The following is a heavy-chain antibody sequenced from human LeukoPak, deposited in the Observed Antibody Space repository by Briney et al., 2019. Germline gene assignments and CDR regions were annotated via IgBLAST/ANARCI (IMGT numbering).Heavy chain of an antibody. V-gene: IGHV4-59*08. J-gene: IGHJ6*02. Sequence: SETLSLTCTVSSDYITSYYWSWIRQPPGKGLEWVGYISYSGTPTYNPSSRGRVTISLDTSKTHFSLRLSSVTAADTAVYYCARQRTAPPIYEYYGMDVWGQGTTVTVSS. CDR3: ARQRTAPPIYEYYGMDV. CDR2: ISYSGTP. CDR1: SDYITSYY. D-gene: IGHD3-9*01.